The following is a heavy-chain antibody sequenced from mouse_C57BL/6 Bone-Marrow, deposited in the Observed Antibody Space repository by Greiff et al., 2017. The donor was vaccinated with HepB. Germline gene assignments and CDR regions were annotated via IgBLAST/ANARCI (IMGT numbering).Heavy chain of an antibody. CDR3: ARDYGNYGYYAMDY. J-gene: IGHJ4*01. D-gene: IGHD2-1*01. CDR2: IYPGDGDT. Sequence: LVESGPELVKPGASVKISCKASGYAFSSSWMNWVKQRPGKGLEWIGRIYPGDGDTNYNGKFKGKATLTADKSSSTAYMQLSSLTSEDSAVYFCARDYGNYGYYAMDYWGQGTSVTVSS. CDR1: GYAFSSSW. V-gene: IGHV1-82*01.